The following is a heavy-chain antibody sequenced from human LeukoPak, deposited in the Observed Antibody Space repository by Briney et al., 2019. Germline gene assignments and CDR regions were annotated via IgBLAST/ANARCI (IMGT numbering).Heavy chain of an antibody. CDR1: GFTFDDYT. J-gene: IGHJ4*02. Sequence: GGSLRLSCAASGFTFDDYTMHWVRQAPGKGLEWVSGINWNGGNTGYADSVKGRFTISRDNAKNSLYLQMNSLRAEDTALYYCARDPSGSYGNYFDYWGQGTLVTVSS. CDR2: INWNGGNT. V-gene: IGHV3-20*04. CDR3: ARDPSGSYGNYFDY. D-gene: IGHD1-26*01.